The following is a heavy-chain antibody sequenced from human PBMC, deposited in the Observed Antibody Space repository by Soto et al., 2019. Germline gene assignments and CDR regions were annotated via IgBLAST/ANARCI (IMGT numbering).Heavy chain of an antibody. CDR1: AGSISTINYY. Sequence: QVQLQESGPGLVRPSQTLSLTCTVSAGSISTINYYWSWIRQHPEKGLEWIGYISYSGSTFYHSSPKRRVTISLDTSKKQFSLTLTSVTAADTAVYYCARSAQWDGFDPWGQGTMVTVSS. V-gene: IGHV4-31*03. CDR2: ISYSGST. D-gene: IGHD2-8*01. CDR3: ARSAQWDGFDP. J-gene: IGHJ3*01.